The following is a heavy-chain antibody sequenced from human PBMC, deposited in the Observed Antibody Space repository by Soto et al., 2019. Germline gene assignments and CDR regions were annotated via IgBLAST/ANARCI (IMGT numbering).Heavy chain of an antibody. Sequence: GESLKISCKGSGYSFTSYWISWVRQMPGKGLEWMGRIDPSDSYTNYSPSFQGHVTISADKSISTAYLQWSSPKASDTAMYYCARLTIFGLVTYYYYGMDVWGQGTTVTVSS. CDR1: GYSFTSYW. D-gene: IGHD3-3*01. V-gene: IGHV5-10-1*01. J-gene: IGHJ6*02. CDR3: ARLTIFGLVTYYYYGMDV. CDR2: IDPSDSYT.